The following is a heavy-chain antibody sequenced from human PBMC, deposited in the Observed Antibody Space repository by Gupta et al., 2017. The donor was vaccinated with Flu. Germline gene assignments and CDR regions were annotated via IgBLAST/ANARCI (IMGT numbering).Heavy chain of an antibody. CDR3: ASYYYDSSGTHF. CDR1: TFNSYG. J-gene: IGHJ4*02. V-gene: IGHV3-48*04. CDR2: ISGSGTTI. D-gene: IGHD3-22*01. Sequence: TFNSYGMNWVRQVPGKGLEWLSYISGSGTTIHYADSVKGRFTISRDNAKNSLYLQMNSLRAEDTAVYHCASYYYDSSGTHFWGQGTLVIVSS.